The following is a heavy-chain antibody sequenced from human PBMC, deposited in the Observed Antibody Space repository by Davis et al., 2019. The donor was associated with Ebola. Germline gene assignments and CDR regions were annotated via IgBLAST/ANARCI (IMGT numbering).Heavy chain of an antibody. J-gene: IGHJ4*02. Sequence: GGSLRLSCAASGLTFNSYGMHWVRQAPGKGLEWVAAISYTGNFKYYADSVTGRFTISRDKSKNTVYLQMNSLRAEDTAVYYCAKEIGGSGWYSIDYWGQGTLVTVSS. D-gene: IGHD6-19*01. CDR1: GLTFNSYG. CDR2: ISYTGNFK. CDR3: AKEIGGSGWYSIDY. V-gene: IGHV3-30*18.